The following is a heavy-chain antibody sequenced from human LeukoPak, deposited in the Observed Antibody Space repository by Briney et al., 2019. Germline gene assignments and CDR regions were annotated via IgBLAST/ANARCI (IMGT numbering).Heavy chain of an antibody. CDR1: GFTFNSYA. CDR3: ARGVISRNMITLGLGY. CDR2: ISYDESKK. D-gene: IGHD3-16*01. V-gene: IGHV3-30*04. J-gene: IGHJ4*02. Sequence: PGESLRLSCAASGFTFNSYAVYWVRQAPGKGLEWVAVISYDESKKYYADSVKGRFTISRDNSNNTAYLEMNSLRVDDTAVYFCARGVISRNMITLGLGYWGQGTLVTVSS.